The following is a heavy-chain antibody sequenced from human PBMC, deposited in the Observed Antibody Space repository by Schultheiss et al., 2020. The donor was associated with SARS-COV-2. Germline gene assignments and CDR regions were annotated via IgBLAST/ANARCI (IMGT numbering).Heavy chain of an antibody. CDR2: IYYSGST. Sequence: SETLSLTCTVSGGSISSGGYYWSWIRQHPGKGLEWIGYIYYSGSTYYNPSLKSRVTISVDTSKNQFSLKLSSVTAADTAVYYCARGIVVPAASITGTTSGMDVWGQGTTVTVSS. J-gene: IGHJ6*02. V-gene: IGHV4-31*03. D-gene: IGHD1-7*01. CDR1: GGSISSGGYY. CDR3: ARGIVVPAASITGTTSGMDV.